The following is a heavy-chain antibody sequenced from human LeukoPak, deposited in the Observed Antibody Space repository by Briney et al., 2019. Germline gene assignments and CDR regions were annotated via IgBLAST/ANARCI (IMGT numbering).Heavy chain of an antibody. CDR1: GFTFSSYV. J-gene: IGHJ4*02. Sequence: PGGSLRLSCAASGFTFSSYVMSWVRQAPGKGLEWVSYINHNAETIYYADSVKGRFTISRDNAKNSLYLQMNSLRAEDTAVYYCAREAKSEWEPLDYWGQGTLVTVSS. CDR2: INHNAETI. CDR3: AREAKSEWEPLDY. V-gene: IGHV3-48*03. D-gene: IGHD1-26*01.